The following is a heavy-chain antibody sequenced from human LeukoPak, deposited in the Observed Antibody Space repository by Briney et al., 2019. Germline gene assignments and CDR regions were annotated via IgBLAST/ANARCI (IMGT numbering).Heavy chain of an antibody. CDR2: IYYSGST. V-gene: IGHV4-59*12. CDR1: GGSISSYY. CDR3: ARLFYGMDV. J-gene: IGHJ6*02. Sequence: SETLSLTRTVSGGSISSYYWSWIRQPPGQGLESIGYIYYSGSTNYNPSLKSRVTISVDTSKNQFSLKLSSVSAADTAVYYCARLFYGMDVWGQGTTVTVSS.